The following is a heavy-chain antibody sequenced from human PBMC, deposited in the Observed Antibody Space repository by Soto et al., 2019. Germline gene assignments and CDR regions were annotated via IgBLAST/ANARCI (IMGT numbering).Heavy chain of an antibody. J-gene: IGHJ4*02. Sequence: EVQLLESGGGLVQPGGSLRLSCEASGFTFSTYTMSWVRQAPGKGLEWVSGISGTGSSTFYAVSVKGRLTISSDNSKNALYIRMNSLRVEDTALYCFARFTAEVADLYSAYWGQGTPVHVSS. V-gene: IGHV3-23*01. CDR2: ISGTGSST. D-gene: IGHD6-13*01. CDR3: ARFTAEVADLYSAY. CDR1: GFTFSTYT.